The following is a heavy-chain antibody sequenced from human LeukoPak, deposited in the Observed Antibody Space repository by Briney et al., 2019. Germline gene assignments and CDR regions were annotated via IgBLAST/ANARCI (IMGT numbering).Heavy chain of an antibody. CDR3: ARDRCGGGSCAPDDAFDI. CDR1: GYTFTSYA. D-gene: IGHD2-15*01. V-gene: IGHV1-3*01. J-gene: IGHJ3*02. Sequence: ASVKVSCKASGYTFTSYAMHWVRQAPGQRLEWMGWINAGNGNTKYSQKFQGRVTITRDTSASTAYMELSSLRSEDTAVYYCARDRCGGGSCAPDDAFDIWGQGTMVTVSS. CDR2: INAGNGNT.